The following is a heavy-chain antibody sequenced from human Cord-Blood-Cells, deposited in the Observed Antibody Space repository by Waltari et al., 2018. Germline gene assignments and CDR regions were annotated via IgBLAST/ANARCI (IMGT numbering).Heavy chain of an antibody. V-gene: IGHV1-69*01. CDR3: ARDEGIAAAGTMYYFDY. D-gene: IGHD6-13*01. CDR2: IIPIFGKA. CDR1: GGTFSSYA. Sequence: QVQLVQSGAEVKKPGSSVKVSCKASGGTFSSYAISWVRQAPGQGLEWMGGIIPIFGKANYAQKFQGRVTITADESTSTAYMELSSLRSEDTAVYYCARDEGIAAAGTMYYFDYWGQGTLVTVSS. J-gene: IGHJ4*02.